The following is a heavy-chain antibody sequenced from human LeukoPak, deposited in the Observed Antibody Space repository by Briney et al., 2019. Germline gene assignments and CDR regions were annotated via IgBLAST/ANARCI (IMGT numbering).Heavy chain of an antibody. Sequence: SETLSLTCTVSGGSISSGSYYWSWIRQPAGKGREWIGRIYTSGSTNYNPSLKSRVTISVDTSKNQFSLKLSSVTAADTAVYYCAIAYDFWSPLGYWGQGTLVNVSS. J-gene: IGHJ4*02. V-gene: IGHV4-61*02. D-gene: IGHD3-3*01. CDR1: GGSISSGSYY. CDR2: IYTSGST. CDR3: AIAYDFWSPLGY.